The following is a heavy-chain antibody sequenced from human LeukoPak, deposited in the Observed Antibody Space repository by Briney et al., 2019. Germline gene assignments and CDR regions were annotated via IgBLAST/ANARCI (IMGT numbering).Heavy chain of an antibody. Sequence: GGALRLSCAPSGFTFSDYNMHWVRPAPGKRLERGAVISYDGSNKYYADSVKGRFTISRDNSKNTLYLQMNSLTAEDTGVYYCAELGITMIGGVWGEGTTVTISS. D-gene: IGHD3-10*02. V-gene: IGHV3-30*18. CDR1: GFTFSDYN. CDR3: AELGITMIGGV. J-gene: IGHJ6*04. CDR2: ISYDGSNK.